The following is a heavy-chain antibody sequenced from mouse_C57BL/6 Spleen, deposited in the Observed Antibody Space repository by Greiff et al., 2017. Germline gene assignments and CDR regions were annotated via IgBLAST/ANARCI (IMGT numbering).Heavy chain of an antibody. Sequence: VKLVESGPGLVAPSQSLSITCNVSGFSLTSYAISWVRQPPGKGLEWLGVLWTGGGTNYNSALKSRLSLSKDNSKSQVFLKMNRLQSVDTARYYCARSLYYYGSSPSYWYFDVWGTGTTVTVSS. CDR2: LWTGGGT. D-gene: IGHD1-1*01. V-gene: IGHV2-9-1*01. CDR1: GFSLTSYA. CDR3: ARSLYYYGSSPSYWYFDV. J-gene: IGHJ1*03.